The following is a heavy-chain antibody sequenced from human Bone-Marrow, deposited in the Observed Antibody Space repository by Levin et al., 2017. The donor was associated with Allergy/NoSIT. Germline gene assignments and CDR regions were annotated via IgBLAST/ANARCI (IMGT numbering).Heavy chain of an antibody. CDR3: TLHFFGSGQFDY. CDR2: IKSHSDGGTT. J-gene: IGHJ4*02. V-gene: IGHV3-15*01. D-gene: IGHD3-10*01. Sequence: GGSLRLSCSVSGLTFTKAWMSWVRQAPGKGLEWIGLIKSHSDGGTTDTSAPVKDRFSISRDDSEDTLYLHMTRVKTEDTAVYYCTLHFFGSGQFDYWGQGTLVSVSS. CDR1: GLTFTKAW.